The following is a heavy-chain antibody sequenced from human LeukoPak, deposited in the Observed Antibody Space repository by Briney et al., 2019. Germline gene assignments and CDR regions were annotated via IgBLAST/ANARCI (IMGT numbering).Heavy chain of an antibody. V-gene: IGHV1-69*01. CDR2: IIPIFGTA. CDR1: GGTFSCYA. Sequence: ASVKVSCKASGGTFSCYAISWVRQAPGQGLEWMGGIIPIFGTANYAQKFQGRVTITADESTSTAYMELSSLGSEDTAVYYCAAVIIDFWSGYYTGRSTALGYWGQGTLVTVSS. D-gene: IGHD3-3*01. CDR3: AAVIIDFWSGYYTGRSTALGY. J-gene: IGHJ4*02.